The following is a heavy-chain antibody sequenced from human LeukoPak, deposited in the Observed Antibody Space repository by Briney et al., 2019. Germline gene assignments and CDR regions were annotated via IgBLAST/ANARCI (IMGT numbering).Heavy chain of an antibody. CDR3: ARDPRIAVT. CDR1: GXXVXSNX. D-gene: IGHD6-19*01. J-gene: IGHJ4*02. V-gene: IGHV3-66*01. CDR2: IYSGGST. Sequence: GGSLRLSCAASGXXVXSNXXSWVRXAXXXXXEWVSVIYSGGSTYYADSVKGRFTISRDNAKNSLYLQMNSLRAEDTAVYYCARDPRIAVTWGQGTLVTVSS.